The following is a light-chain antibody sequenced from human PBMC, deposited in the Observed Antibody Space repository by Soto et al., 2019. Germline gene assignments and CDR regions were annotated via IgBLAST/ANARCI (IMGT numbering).Light chain of an antibody. CDR2: EVT. CDR3: SSYAGNNNVV. Sequence: QSALTQPPSASGSPGQSVTISCTGTSSDIGSYNYVSWYQQHPGKAPKLVTYEVTKRPSGVPDRLSGSKSGNTASLTVSGLQAEDEAEYFCSSYAGNNNVVFGGGTKLTVL. V-gene: IGLV2-8*01. J-gene: IGLJ3*02. CDR1: SSDIGSYNY.